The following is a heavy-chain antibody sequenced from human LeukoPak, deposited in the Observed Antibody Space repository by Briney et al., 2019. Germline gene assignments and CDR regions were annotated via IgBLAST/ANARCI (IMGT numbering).Heavy chain of an antibody. J-gene: IGHJ6*02. CDR2: ISDSGGST. CDR1: GFPFSSYA. V-gene: IGHV3-64*04. CDR3: ASSPSGYDRDSQEYYYGMDV. Sequence: GGSLRLSCSASGFPFSSYAMHWVRQAPGKGLEYVSAISDSGGSTYYADSVKGRFTISRDNSKNTLYLQMNSLRAEDTAVYYCASSPSGYDRDSQEYYYGMDVWGQGTTVTVSS. D-gene: IGHD5-12*01.